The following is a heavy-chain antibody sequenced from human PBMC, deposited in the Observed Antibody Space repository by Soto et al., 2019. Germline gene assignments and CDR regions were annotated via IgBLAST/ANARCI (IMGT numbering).Heavy chain of an antibody. J-gene: IGHJ4*02. CDR3: ASFETVGATPFDY. V-gene: IGHV3-21*01. Sequence: GGSLRLSCAASGFTFSRDGMDCVRQAPGKGLEWVSSISPSSTYKYYADSVKGRFTISRDNAKNSLYLQMNSLRAEDTAVYYCASFETVGATPFDYWGRGTLVTVSS. D-gene: IGHD1-26*01. CDR2: ISPSSTYK. CDR1: GFTFSRDG.